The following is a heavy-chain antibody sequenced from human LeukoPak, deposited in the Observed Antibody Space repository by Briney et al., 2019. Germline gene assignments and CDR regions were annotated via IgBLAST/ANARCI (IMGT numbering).Heavy chain of an antibody. J-gene: IGHJ4*02. CDR1: GFTFSSYS. CDR3: LIGNYGGNSPFDY. V-gene: IGHV3-48*02. Sequence: PGGSLRLSCAASGFTFSSYSMNWVRQAPGKGLEWVSHISSSSSTIYYADSVKGRFTISRDNAKSSLYLQMNSLRDEDTAVYYCLIGNYGGNSPFDYWGQGTLVTVSS. CDR2: ISSSSSTI. D-gene: IGHD4-23*01.